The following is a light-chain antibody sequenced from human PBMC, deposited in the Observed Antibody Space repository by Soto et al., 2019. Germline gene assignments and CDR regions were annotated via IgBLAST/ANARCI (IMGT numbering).Light chain of an antibody. J-gene: IGLJ1*01. CDR3: QSYDSSLSGYV. CDR1: SSNIGAGYD. CDR2: GNS. Sequence: TQPRSVSVDPGQRVIISCTGSSSNIGAGYDVHWYQQLPGTAPKLLIYGNSNRPSGVPDRFSGSKSGTSASLAITGLQAEDEADYYCQSYDSSLSGYVFGTGTKVTV. V-gene: IGLV1-40*01.